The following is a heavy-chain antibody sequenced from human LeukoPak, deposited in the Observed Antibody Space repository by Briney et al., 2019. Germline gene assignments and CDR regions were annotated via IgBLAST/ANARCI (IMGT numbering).Heavy chain of an antibody. Sequence: PGGSLRLSCAASGFTFRSYAMSWVRQAPGRGLEWVSSIIGSGASTYYADSVRGRFTTSRDNSKNTLYLQLNSLRAEDTAVYYCAKVIYYGSEDVDYWGQGTLVTVSS. CDR1: GFTFRSYA. J-gene: IGHJ4*01. CDR2: IIGSGAST. V-gene: IGHV3-23*01. CDR3: AKVIYYGSEDVDY. D-gene: IGHD3-10*01.